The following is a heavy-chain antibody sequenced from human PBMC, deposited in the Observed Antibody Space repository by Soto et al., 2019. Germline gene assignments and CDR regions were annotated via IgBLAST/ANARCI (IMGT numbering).Heavy chain of an antibody. CDR3: VRERSGNYGWFDP. CDR1: GFTFSSDG. J-gene: IGHJ5*02. D-gene: IGHD4-17*01. Sequence: GGSLRLSCAASGFTFSSDGMHWVRQAPGKGLEWVAVIYYDGGSKYYGDSVKGRFTNSRDNSKNTLYLQMNSLRAEDTAVYYCVRERSGNYGWFDPWGQGTPVTVSS. V-gene: IGHV3-33*01. CDR2: IYYDGGSK.